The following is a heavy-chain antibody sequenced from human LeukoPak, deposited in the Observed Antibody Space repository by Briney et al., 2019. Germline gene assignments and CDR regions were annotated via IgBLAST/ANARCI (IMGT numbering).Heavy chain of an antibody. CDR3: VRDGEGVAISVNYWFDP. D-gene: IGHD3-10*01. CDR1: GYTFTSNY. V-gene: IGHV1-46*01. Sequence: GASVKVSCKASGYTFTSNYIHWVRQAPGQGLEWMGMIYPRDGSTSYAQKFQGRVTVTRDASTSTVHMELSGLRSEDTAVYYCVRDGEGVAISVNYWFDPWGQGTLVTVSS. J-gene: IGHJ5*02. CDR2: IYPRDGST.